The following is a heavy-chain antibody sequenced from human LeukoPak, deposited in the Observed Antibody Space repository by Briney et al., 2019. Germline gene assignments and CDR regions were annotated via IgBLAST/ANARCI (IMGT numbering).Heavy chain of an antibody. J-gene: IGHJ4*02. Sequence: GASVKVSCKASGYTFTNYGITWVRQAPGQGLEWMGWISPYKGNTNYAQKVQGRVTMTTDTSTSTVYMELRSLRSDGTAVYYCATEGGWGPTDYGDNVYWGQGTLVTVSS. CDR3: ATEGGWGPTDYGDNVY. CDR2: ISPYKGNT. V-gene: IGHV1-18*01. D-gene: IGHD4-17*01. CDR1: GYTFTNYG.